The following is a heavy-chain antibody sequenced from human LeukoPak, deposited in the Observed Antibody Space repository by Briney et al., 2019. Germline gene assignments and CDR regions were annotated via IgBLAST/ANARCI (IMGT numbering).Heavy chain of an antibody. V-gene: IGHV4-59*01. CDR2: IHYSGST. D-gene: IGHD6-13*01. Sequence: KPSETLSLTCAVSGGSISSYYWSWIRQPPGRGLEWIGSIHYSGSTSYNSSLKSRVTISVDTSKNQFSLKLSSVTPADTAVYYCARQVYSSSWSYYFDYWGQGILVTVS. J-gene: IGHJ4*02. CDR3: ARQVYSSSWSYYFDY. CDR1: GGSISSYY.